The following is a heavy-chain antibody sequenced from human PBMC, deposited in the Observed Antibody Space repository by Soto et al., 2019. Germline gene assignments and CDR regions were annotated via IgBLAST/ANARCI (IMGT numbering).Heavy chain of an antibody. CDR2: VSYAGST. Sequence: QVHLQESGPGLVKPSQTLSLPCSVSGESITSLGYYWTWVRQPPGKGLEWIGFVSYAGSTFYNAAHRSRVTVSRHTSQNPFFVDVKSVIVAVTAMYFCTRGDYWGQGGLGTVSS. V-gene: IGHV4-31*03. J-gene: IGHJ4*02. CDR3: TRGDY. CDR1: GESITSLGYY.